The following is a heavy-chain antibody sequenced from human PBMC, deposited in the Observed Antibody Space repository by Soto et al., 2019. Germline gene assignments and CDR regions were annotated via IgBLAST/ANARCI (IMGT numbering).Heavy chain of an antibody. CDR2: ISAHNGNT. Sequence: QVHLVQSGAEVKKPGASVKVSCKGSGYAFTTYGITWVRQAPGQGLEWMGWISAHNGNTNYAQKLQGRVTVTRDTSPGTAYMELRGLRSDDTAVYYWAGGRYGDYWGQGALVTVSS. V-gene: IGHV1-18*01. CDR1: GYAFTTYG. CDR3: AGGRYGDY. J-gene: IGHJ4*02. D-gene: IGHD3-16*01.